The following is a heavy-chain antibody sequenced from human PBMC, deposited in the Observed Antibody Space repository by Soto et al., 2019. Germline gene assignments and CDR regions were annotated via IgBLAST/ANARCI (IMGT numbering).Heavy chain of an antibody. Sequence: QVQLVQSGAEVKKPGSSVKVSCKASGGTFSSYTISWVRQAPGQGLEWMGRIIPILGIANYAQKFQGRVTITADKSTSTAYMELSSLIPEDTAVYYWARAYSGRGYNFASGGKGPLVTVSS. CDR3: ARAYSGRGYNFAS. CDR1: GGTFSSYT. D-gene: IGHD6-13*01. V-gene: IGHV1-69*02. CDR2: IIPILGIA. J-gene: IGHJ4*02.